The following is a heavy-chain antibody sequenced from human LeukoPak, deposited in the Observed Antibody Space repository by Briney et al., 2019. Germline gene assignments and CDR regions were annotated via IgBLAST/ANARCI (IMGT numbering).Heavy chain of an antibody. V-gene: IGHV3-7*01. Sequence: GGSLRLSCAASGFTFSTYWMSWVRQAPGKGLEWVANIKQDGSEQYYVDSVKGRFTISRDNAKNSLYLQMNNLRGEDTAVYYCARGRKVPAAMGNWFDPWGQGTLVTVSS. D-gene: IGHD2-2*01. CDR1: GFTFSTYW. J-gene: IGHJ5*02. CDR3: ARGRKVPAAMGNWFDP. CDR2: IKQDGSEQ.